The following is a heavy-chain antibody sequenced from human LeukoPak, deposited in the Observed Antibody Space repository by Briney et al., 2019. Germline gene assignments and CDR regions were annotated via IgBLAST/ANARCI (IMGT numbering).Heavy chain of an antibody. CDR1: GYTFTDYY. CDR2: INPYNGNT. Sequence: GASVKVSCKASGYTFTDYYIHWVRQAPGQGLEWMGWINPYNGNTNYAQKLQGRVTMTTDTSTSTAYMELRSLRSDDTAVYYCARRDYRWSEGAFDIWGQGTMVTVSS. J-gene: IGHJ3*02. CDR3: ARRDYRWSEGAFDI. D-gene: IGHD4-11*01. V-gene: IGHV1-18*04.